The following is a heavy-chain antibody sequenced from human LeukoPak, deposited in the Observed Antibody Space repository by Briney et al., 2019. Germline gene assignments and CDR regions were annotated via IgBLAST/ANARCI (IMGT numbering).Heavy chain of an antibody. Sequence: GESLTLSCAASGFSFSNFYMSWIRQAPGKVLEWVSYISSSSTYTSSADSVRGRFTISRDNDKNSLDLQMNSLRVEDTAVYYCARESDSSGYYDYWGQGTLVTVSS. CDR3: ARESDSSGYYDY. J-gene: IGHJ4*02. CDR1: GFSFSNFY. D-gene: IGHD3-22*01. V-gene: IGHV3-11*06. CDR2: ISSSSTYT.